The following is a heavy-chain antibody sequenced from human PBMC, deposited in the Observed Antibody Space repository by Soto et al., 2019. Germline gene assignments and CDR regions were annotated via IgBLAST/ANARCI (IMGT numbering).Heavy chain of an antibody. J-gene: IGHJ4*02. CDR2: INAGNGNT. V-gene: IGHV1-3*01. CDR3: ARDEIPIDY. CDR1: GYTFTSYA. D-gene: IGHD2-2*02. Sequence: ASVKVSCKASGYTFTSYAMHWVRQAPGQRLEWMGWINAGNGNTKYPQKFQGRVTITRDTSASTAYMELSSLRSEDTAVYYCARDEIPIDYWGQGTLVTVSS.